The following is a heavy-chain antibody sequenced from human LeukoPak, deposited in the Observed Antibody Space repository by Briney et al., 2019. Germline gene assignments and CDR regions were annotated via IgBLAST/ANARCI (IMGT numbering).Heavy chain of an antibody. CDR2: IYSGGGT. J-gene: IGHJ3*02. V-gene: IGHV3-53*01. Sequence: GGSLRLSCAASGFAVSSNYMNWVRQAPRKGLKWVSIIYSGGGTYYANSVRGRFTISRDNSKNTLYLQMNSLRDEDTAVYYCARGGYYYDSSGYYHDAFDIWGQGTMVTVSS. CDR1: GFAVSSNY. D-gene: IGHD3-22*01. CDR3: ARGGYYYDSSGYYHDAFDI.